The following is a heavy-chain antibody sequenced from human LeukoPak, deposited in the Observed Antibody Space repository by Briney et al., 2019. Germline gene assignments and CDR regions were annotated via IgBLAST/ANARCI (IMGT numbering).Heavy chain of an antibody. CDR2: IRYDGSTK. CDR1: GFSFSGYG. J-gene: IGHJ4*02. CDR3: AKDYNNGFDY. Sequence: GGSLRLSCAASGFSFSGYGMHWVRQAPGKGLEWVTFIRYDGSTKSYADSVKGRFTIARDNFKSTLYLQMNSLRAEDTAVYFCAKDYNNGFDYWGQGALVTVSS. V-gene: IGHV3-30*02. D-gene: IGHD1-14*01.